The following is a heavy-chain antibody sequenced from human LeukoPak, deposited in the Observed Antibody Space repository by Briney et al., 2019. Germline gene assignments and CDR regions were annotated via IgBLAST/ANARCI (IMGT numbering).Heavy chain of an antibody. V-gene: IGHV1-69*05. D-gene: IGHD1-1*01. CDR3: ATYMLRDNWNVHTFDS. Sequence: ASVKVSCKASGGTFITYTINWVRQAPGPGLEWVGGIIPIFGTANYAQKFQGRITITTDDYTITAYMELSSRRSEDTAVYYCATYMLRDNWNVHTFDSWGQGTLVTVSS. CDR1: GGTFITYT. J-gene: IGHJ4*02. CDR2: IIPIFGTA.